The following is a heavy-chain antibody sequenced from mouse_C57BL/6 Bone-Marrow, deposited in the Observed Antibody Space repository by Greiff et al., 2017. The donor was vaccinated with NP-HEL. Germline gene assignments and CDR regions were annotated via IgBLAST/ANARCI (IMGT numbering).Heavy chain of an antibody. D-gene: IGHD1-1*01. CDR3: AKRNYYGLDWYFDV. J-gene: IGHJ1*03. CDR1: GFSLTSYG. V-gene: IGHV2-5*01. Sequence: VKLEESGPGLVQPSQSLSITCTVSGFSLTSYGVHWVRQSPGKGLEWLGVIWRGGSTDYNAAFMSRLSITKDNSKSQVFFKMNSLQADDTAIYYCAKRNYYGLDWYFDVWGTGTTVTVSS. CDR2: IWRGGST.